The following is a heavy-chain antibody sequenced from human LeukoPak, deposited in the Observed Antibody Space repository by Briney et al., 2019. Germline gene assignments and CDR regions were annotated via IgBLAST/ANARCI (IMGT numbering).Heavy chain of an antibody. CDR3: ARRGRVVTPGYAFDI. Sequence: ASVKVSCKASGYTFTSYDINWVRQATGQGLEGMGWMNPNRGNTGYAQKFQGRVTMTRNTSISTAYMDLSNLSSEDTDVYDCARRGRVVTPGYAFDIWGQGTMVTVSS. J-gene: IGHJ3*02. CDR2: MNPNRGNT. D-gene: IGHD4-23*01. V-gene: IGHV1-8*01. CDR1: GYTFTSYD.